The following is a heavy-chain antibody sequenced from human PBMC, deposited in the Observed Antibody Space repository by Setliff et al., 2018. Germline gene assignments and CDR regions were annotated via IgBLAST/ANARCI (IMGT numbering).Heavy chain of an antibody. J-gene: IGHJ3*02. Sequence: PSETLSLTCTVSGDSMTGNHWSWIRQSPGKGLEWIGYITHSGSTLYNPSLKSRVTISLDTSNDQFSLEMTSVTAADTAVYYCARDGDDYSAFKIWGQGTVVTVSS. V-gene: IGHV4-59*01. D-gene: IGHD4-4*01. CDR3: ARDGDDYSAFKI. CDR1: GDSMTGNH. CDR2: ITHSGST.